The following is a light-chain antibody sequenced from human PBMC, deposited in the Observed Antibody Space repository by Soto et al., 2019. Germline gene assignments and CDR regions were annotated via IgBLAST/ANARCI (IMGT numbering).Light chain of an antibody. CDR1: SSNIGAGYD. V-gene: IGLV1-40*01. J-gene: IGLJ1*01. Sequence: QSALTQPPSVSGAPGQRVTISCTGSSSNIGAGYDVHWYQQLPGTAPKLLIYGNSNRPSGVPDRFSGSKSGTSASLAITGLQSEDEVDYYWQTYDSSLSGSRVFRTGTKLTV. CDR2: GNS. CDR3: QTYDSSLSGSRV.